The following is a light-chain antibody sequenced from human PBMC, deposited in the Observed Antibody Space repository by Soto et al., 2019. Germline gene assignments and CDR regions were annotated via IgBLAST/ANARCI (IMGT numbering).Light chain of an antibody. Sequence: DIPMTQSPSTLSASVGDRVTITCRASQSISSWLAWYQQKPGKAPKLLIYKASSLERGVPSRFSGSGSGTDFTLTISSLQPDDFATYYCQQYNTYSYTFGQGTKLEIK. J-gene: IGKJ2*01. V-gene: IGKV1-5*03. CDR1: QSISSW. CDR2: KAS. CDR3: QQYNTYSYT.